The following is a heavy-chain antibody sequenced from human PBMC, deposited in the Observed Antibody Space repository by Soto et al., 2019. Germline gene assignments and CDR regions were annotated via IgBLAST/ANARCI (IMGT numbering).Heavy chain of an antibody. J-gene: IGHJ6*02. CDR3: ARAIVVTIGGMDV. CDR1: GGSISSADYY. V-gene: IGHV4-30-4*01. D-gene: IGHD5-12*01. CDR2: IYYSGST. Sequence: ASETLYLTCTVSGGSISSADYYWSWVRQPPGKGLEWIGYIYYSGSTFFNPSLKSRVTISKDTSRNQFSLRLNSVTAADTAVYYCARAIVVTIGGMDVWGQGTTVTVSS.